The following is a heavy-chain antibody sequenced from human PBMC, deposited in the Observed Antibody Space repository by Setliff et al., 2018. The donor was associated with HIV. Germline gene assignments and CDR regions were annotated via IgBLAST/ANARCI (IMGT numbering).Heavy chain of an antibody. CDR2: ISSSSNYI. Sequence: GGSLRLSCAASGFTFSSYSMNWVRQAPGKGLEWVSYISSSSNYIYYADSVKGRFTISRDNAKNSLYLQMNSLRAEDTAVYHCARVVYYFGSDRPYYYGMDVWGQGTTVTV. V-gene: IGHV3-21*05. CDR1: GFTFSSYS. J-gene: IGHJ6*02. D-gene: IGHD3-10*01. CDR3: ARVVYYFGSDRPYYYGMDV.